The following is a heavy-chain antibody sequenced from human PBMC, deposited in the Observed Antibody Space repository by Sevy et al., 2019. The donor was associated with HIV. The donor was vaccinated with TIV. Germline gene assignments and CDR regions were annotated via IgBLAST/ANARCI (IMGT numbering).Heavy chain of an antibody. V-gene: IGHV3-21*01. J-gene: IGHJ4*02. CDR1: GFSFSSYS. CDR3: ARGYYDYVWGSYPEGDYFDY. Sequence: GGSLRLSCAASGFSFSSYSMNWVRQATGKGLEWVSSISSSSSYIYYADSVKGRFTISRDNAKNSLYLQMNSLRAEDTAVYYCARGYYDYVWGSYPEGDYFDYWGQGTLVTVSS. CDR2: ISSSSSYI. D-gene: IGHD3-16*02.